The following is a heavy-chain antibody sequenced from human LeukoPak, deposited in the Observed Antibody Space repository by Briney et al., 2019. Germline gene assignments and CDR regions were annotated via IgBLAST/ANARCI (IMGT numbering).Heavy chain of an antibody. Sequence: GGSLRLSCAASGFTFSSYAMNWVRQAQVKGLEWVSGISESGGSTYYADSVKGRFTISRDNSKNTLYLQMNSLRAEDTAVYYCARDYDSSGYFIYYYGMDVWGQGTTVTVSS. J-gene: IGHJ6*02. CDR1: GFTFSSYA. V-gene: IGHV3-23*01. D-gene: IGHD3-22*01. CDR2: ISESGGST. CDR3: ARDYDSSGYFIYYYGMDV.